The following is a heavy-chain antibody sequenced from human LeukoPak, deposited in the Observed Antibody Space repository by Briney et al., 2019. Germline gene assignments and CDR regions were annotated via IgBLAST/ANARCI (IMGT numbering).Heavy chain of an antibody. J-gene: IGHJ4*02. D-gene: IGHD6-13*01. CDR1: GGSISSYY. CDR2: IYYSGST. CDR3: ARQTYRYSSSWYVMSYFDY. Sequence: SETLSLTCTVSGGSISSYYWSWIRQPAGKGLEWIGYIYYSGSTNYNPSLKSRVTISVDTSKNQFSLKLSSVTAADTAVYYCARQTYRYSSSWYVMSYFDYWGQGTLVTVSS. V-gene: IGHV4-59*01.